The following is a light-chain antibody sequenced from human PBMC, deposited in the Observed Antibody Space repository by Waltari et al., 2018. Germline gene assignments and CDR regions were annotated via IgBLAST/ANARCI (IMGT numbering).Light chain of an antibody. Sequence: EIVLTQSPATLSLSPGERATLPCRASQIISSHLAWYQQKPGQAPRLLIYDASNRATGIPARFSGSGSGTDFTLTISSLEPEDFAVYYCQQRSDWPRFTFGPGTKVDIK. CDR1: QIISSH. CDR2: DAS. J-gene: IGKJ3*01. V-gene: IGKV3-11*01. CDR3: QQRSDWPRFT.